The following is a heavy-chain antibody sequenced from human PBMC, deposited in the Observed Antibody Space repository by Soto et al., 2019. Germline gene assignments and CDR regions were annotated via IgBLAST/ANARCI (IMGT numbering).Heavy chain of an antibody. CDR3: ASSGRDLGSSSPKGKNYYSDYGLDV. Sequence: QVQLQESGPGLVKPSETLSLTCSVSGGSISSYYWSWIRQPPGKGLEWIGYIYYSGNTNYNPSLNSRVTITVDTSKNQVSLKVYSVTAADTALYYCASSGRDLGSSSPKGKNYYSDYGLDVWGQGTTVTVSS. J-gene: IGHJ6*02. CDR1: GGSISSYY. V-gene: IGHV4-59*01. D-gene: IGHD6-13*01. CDR2: IYYSGNT.